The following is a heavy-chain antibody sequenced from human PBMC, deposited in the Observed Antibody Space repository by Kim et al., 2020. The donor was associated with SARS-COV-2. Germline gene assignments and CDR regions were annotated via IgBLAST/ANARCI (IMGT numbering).Heavy chain of an antibody. J-gene: IGHJ6*02. D-gene: IGHD2-2*01. CDR2: IYYSGST. Sequence: SETLSLTCTVSGGSISSSSYYWGWIRQPPGKGLEWIGSIYYSGSTYYNPSLKSRVTISVDTSKNQFSLKLSSVTAADTAVYYCATYCSSTSCYGDYYYGMDVWGQGTTVTVSS. V-gene: IGHV4-39*07. CDR1: GGSISSSSYY. CDR3: ATYCSSTSCYGDYYYGMDV.